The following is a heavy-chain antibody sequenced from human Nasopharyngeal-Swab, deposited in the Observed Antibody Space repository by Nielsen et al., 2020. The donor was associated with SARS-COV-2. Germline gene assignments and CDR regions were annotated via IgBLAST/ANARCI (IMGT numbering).Heavy chain of an antibody. CDR1: GFTFSSYL. Sequence: AGSLRLSCAASGFTFSSYLMSWVRQAPGKWLEWVANIKQDGSEKYYVDSVKGRFTISRDNAKNSLYLQMHSLRAEDSAVYYCAKDRYCSGGACYFNGFDSWGQGTLVTVSS. CDR3: AKDRYCSGGACYFNGFDS. V-gene: IGHV3-7*03. CDR2: IKQDGSEK. J-gene: IGHJ4*02. D-gene: IGHD2-15*01.